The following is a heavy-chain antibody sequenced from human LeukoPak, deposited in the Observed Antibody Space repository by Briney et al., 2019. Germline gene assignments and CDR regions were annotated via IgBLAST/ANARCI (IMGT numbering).Heavy chain of an antibody. J-gene: IGHJ4*02. Sequence: ASVKVSCKASGYTFTSNYIHWVRQAPGQGLEWMGMIYPRDGSTSYAQKFQGRVTVTKDTSTSTVHMELSGLRTEDTAVYYCARDQEGFDYWGQGTLVTVSS. CDR3: ARDQEGFDY. CDR2: IYPRDGST. V-gene: IGHV1-46*01. CDR1: GYTFTSNY.